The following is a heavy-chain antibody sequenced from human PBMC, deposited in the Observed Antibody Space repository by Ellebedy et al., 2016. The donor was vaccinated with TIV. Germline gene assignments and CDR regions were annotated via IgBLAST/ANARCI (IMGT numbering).Heavy chain of an antibody. CDR1: GFTFSSYS. J-gene: IGHJ4*02. CDR2: ISSSSSYI. V-gene: IGHV3-21*01. Sequence: GESLKISXAASGFTFSSYSMNWVRQAPGKGLEWVSSISSSSSYIYYADSVKGRFTISRDNAKNSLYLQMNSLRAEDTAVYYCARSETSYYGSGSYYRYWGQGTLVTVSS. D-gene: IGHD3-10*01. CDR3: ARSETSYYGSGSYYRY.